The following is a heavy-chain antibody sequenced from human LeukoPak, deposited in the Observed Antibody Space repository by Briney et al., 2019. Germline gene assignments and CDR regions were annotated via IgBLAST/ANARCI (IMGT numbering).Heavy chain of an antibody. J-gene: IGHJ4*02. Sequence: SQTLSLTCDISGDSVSSNNAAWNWIRVSPSRGLEWLGRTYYRSKWYHGYAVSLQSRLTIYPDTTRNQFSLHLSSVTPEDTAVYYCASWRFGSWGQGTLVTVSS. D-gene: IGHD1-1*01. CDR1: GDSVSSNNAA. CDR2: TYYRSKWYH. CDR3: ASWRFGS. V-gene: IGHV6-1*01.